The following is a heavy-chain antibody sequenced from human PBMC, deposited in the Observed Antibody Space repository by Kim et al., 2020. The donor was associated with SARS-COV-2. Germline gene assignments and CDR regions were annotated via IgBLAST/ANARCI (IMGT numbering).Heavy chain of an antibody. D-gene: IGHD4-17*01. Sequence: SETLSLTCTVSGGSISSSSYYWGWIRQPPGKGLEWIGSIYYSGSTYYNPSLKSRVTISVDTSKNQFSLKLSSVTAADTAVYYCASTYYGDYVNFWVYWGQGTLVTVSS. J-gene: IGHJ4*02. CDR1: GGSISSSSYY. V-gene: IGHV4-39*01. CDR3: ASTYYGDYVNFWVY. CDR2: IYYSGST.